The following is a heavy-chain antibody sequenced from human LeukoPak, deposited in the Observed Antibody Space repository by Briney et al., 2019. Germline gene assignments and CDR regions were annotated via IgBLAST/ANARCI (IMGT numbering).Heavy chain of an antibody. Sequence: SETLSLTCTISGGSLSPYYWNWIRQPAGKGLEWIGRIYSSGTTNYNPSLRSRVSMSVDTSKNQFSLKLSSVIAADTAVYYCARQVYSSSWSYYFEYWGQGILVTVSS. CDR2: IYSSGTT. V-gene: IGHV4-4*07. D-gene: IGHD6-13*01. CDR1: GGSLSPYY. J-gene: IGHJ4*02. CDR3: ARQVYSSSWSYYFEY.